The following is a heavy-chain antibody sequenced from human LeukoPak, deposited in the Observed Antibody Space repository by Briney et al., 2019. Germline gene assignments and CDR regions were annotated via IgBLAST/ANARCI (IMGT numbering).Heavy chain of an antibody. CDR2: FYYSGST. V-gene: IGHV4-59*01. CDR3: PRAPKEWLLFYGMDV. CDR1: GCSISSYY. Sequence: PSETLSLTCTVSGCSISSYYWSWIRQPPGEGLEWIGYFYYSGSTNYNPSLKSRVTMLVDTFKNQFSLKLSSVTAADTAVYYCPRAPKEWLLFYGMDVWGQGTTVTVSS. J-gene: IGHJ6*02. D-gene: IGHD3-3*01.